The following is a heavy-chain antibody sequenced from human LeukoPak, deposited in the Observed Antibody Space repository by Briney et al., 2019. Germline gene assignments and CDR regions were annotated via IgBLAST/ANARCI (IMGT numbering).Heavy chain of an antibody. CDR1: GGSINNYY. CDR2: IYYSGST. J-gene: IGHJ3*02. V-gene: IGHV4-59*01. CDR3: ARDGVTYDAFDI. Sequence: SETLSLTCTVSGGSINNYYWNWIRQPPGKGLEWIGYIYYSGSTNYNPSLKSRVTISVDTSKNQFSLKLSSVTAADTAVYYCARDGVTYDAFDIWGQGKMVTVSS. D-gene: IGHD2-21*02.